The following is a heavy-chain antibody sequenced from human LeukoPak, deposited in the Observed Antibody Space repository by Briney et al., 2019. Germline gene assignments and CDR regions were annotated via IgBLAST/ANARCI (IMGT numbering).Heavy chain of an antibody. J-gene: IGHJ4*02. Sequence: PGGSLRLSCAASGFTFSSYWMSWVRQAPGKGLEWVANIKQDGSEKYYVDSVKGRFTISRDNAKNSLYLQMNSLRAEDTAVYYCARTYYYGSGSYYYYGYWGQGTLVTVSS. V-gene: IGHV3-7*01. CDR3: ARTYYYGSGSYYYYGY. D-gene: IGHD3-10*01. CDR2: IKQDGSEK. CDR1: GFTFSSYW.